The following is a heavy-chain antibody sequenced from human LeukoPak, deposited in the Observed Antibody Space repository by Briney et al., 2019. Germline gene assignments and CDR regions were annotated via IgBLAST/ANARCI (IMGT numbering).Heavy chain of an antibody. CDR1: GYTLTELS. Sequence: GASVKVSCKVSGYTLTELSMHWVRQAPGKGLEWMGGFDPEDGETIYAQKFQGRVTMTEDTSTDTAYMELSSLRSEDTAAYYCATVPNYGVRGYYGMDVWGQGTTVTVSS. D-gene: IGHD3-10*01. CDR2: FDPEDGET. J-gene: IGHJ6*02. V-gene: IGHV1-24*01. CDR3: ATVPNYGVRGYYGMDV.